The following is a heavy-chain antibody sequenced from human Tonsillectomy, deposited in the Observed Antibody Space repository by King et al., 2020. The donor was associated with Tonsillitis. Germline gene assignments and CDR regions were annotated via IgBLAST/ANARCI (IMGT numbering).Heavy chain of an antibody. Sequence: QLQESGPGLVKPSETLSLTCTVSRGSISSYYWSWIRQPPGKGLEWIGYIYYSGSTNYNPSLKIRVTISVDTSKNQFSLRLSSVTAADTAVYYCARHAFYDSSGYYPQIDYWGQGTLVTVSS. CDR1: RGSISSYY. V-gene: IGHV4-59*08. CDR2: IYYSGST. D-gene: IGHD3-22*01. CDR3: ARHAFYDSSGYYPQIDY. J-gene: IGHJ4*02.